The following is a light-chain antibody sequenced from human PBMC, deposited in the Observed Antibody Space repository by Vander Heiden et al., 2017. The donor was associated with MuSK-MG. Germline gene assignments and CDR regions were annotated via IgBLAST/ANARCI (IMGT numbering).Light chain of an antibody. V-gene: IGKV1-6*01. CDR1: QDIRNE. J-gene: IGKJ1*01. CDR3: LHDYNYPRT. Sequence: AIQMTPSPSSLSASVGDRVTITCRASQDIRNELGWYQQKPGKAPKVLIYAASSLQSGVPSRFSGSGSGTDFTLTISSLQPEDFATYYCLHDYNYPRTFGQGTKVEIK. CDR2: AAS.